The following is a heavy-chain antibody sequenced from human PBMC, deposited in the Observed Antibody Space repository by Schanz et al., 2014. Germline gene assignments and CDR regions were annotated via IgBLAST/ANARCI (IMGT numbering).Heavy chain of an antibody. V-gene: IGHV1-69*02. CDR1: GGTFSSFG. D-gene: IGHD3-10*01. J-gene: IGHJ4*02. CDR3: ARGRGFYDY. CDR2: IIPVLNIA. Sequence: QVQLVQSGAEVKKPGSSVKVSCKASGGTFSSFGINWVRQAPGQGLEWMGKIIPVLNIATYAQRFQGRVSITADTSTNAAYMDLSSLTSEATAVHYCARGRGFYDYWGQGSLVIVSS.